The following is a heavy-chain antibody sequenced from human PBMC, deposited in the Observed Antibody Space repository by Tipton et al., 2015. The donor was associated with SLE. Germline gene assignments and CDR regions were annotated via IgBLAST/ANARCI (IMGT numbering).Heavy chain of an antibody. CDR3: AKDMKGIAVAGFGH. D-gene: IGHD6-19*01. Sequence: RSLRLSCAASGFTFADYAMHWVRQAPGKGLEWVSGISWNSGSIGYADSVKGRFTISRDNAKNSLYLQMNSLRAEDTALYYCAKDMKGIAVAGFGHWGQGTLVTVSS. CDR2: ISWNSGSI. J-gene: IGHJ4*02. V-gene: IGHV3-9*01. CDR1: GFTFADYA.